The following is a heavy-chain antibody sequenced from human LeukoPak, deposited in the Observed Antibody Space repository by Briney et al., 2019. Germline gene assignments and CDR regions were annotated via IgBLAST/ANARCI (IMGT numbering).Heavy chain of an antibody. D-gene: IGHD3-10*01. CDR2: ISSSGSTI. Sequence: GGSLRLSCAASGFTFSSYEMNWVRQAPGEGLEWVSYISSSGSTIYYADSVKGRFTISRDNAKNSLYLQMNSLRAEDTAVYYCARGFTYYYGSGSEDGAFDIWGQGTMVTVSS. CDR1: GFTFSSYE. CDR3: ARGFTYYYGSGSEDGAFDI. V-gene: IGHV3-48*03. J-gene: IGHJ3*02.